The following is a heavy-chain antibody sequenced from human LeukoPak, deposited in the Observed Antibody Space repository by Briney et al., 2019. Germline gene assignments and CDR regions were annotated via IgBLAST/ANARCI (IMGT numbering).Heavy chain of an antibody. CDR2: ISSDGSNT. J-gene: IGHJ6*03. Sequence: PGGSLRLSCAASGSTFSSYWMHWVRQAPGKGLVWVSFISSDGSNTNYADSVKGRFTTSRDNAKNMLYLQMNSLRAEDTAVYYCTYGSGREGYMDVWGKGTTVTVSS. V-gene: IGHV3-74*01. CDR1: GSTFSSYW. CDR3: TYGSGREGYMDV. D-gene: IGHD3-10*01.